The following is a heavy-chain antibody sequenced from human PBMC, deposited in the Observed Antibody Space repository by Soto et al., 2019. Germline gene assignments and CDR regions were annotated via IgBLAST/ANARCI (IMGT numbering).Heavy chain of an antibody. CDR2: IYYSGST. CDR1: GGSISSGGYY. V-gene: IGHV4-31*03. Sequence: QVQLQESGPGLVKPSQTLSLTCTVSGGSISSGGYYWSWIRQHPGKGLEWIGYIYYSGSTYYNPSLRSRVTISVDTSKNQFSLKLSSVTAADTAVYYCARTPYDSSGYYLIRDAFDIWGQGTMVTVSS. CDR3: ARTPYDSSGYYLIRDAFDI. J-gene: IGHJ3*02. D-gene: IGHD3-22*01.